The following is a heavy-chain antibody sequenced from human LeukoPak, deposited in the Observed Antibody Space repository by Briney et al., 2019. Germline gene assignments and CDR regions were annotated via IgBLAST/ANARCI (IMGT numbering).Heavy chain of an antibody. Sequence: GGSLRLSCAASGFTFSTYAMSWVRQAPGKGLECVSALSGNGNTIYYADSVKGRFTISRDNSKNTLSLQINSLRAEDTAVYYCAKALYGGHDYWGQGTLVTVSS. V-gene: IGHV3-23*01. CDR3: AKALYGGHDY. CDR1: GFTFSTYA. CDR2: LSGNGNTI. J-gene: IGHJ4*02. D-gene: IGHD4-23*01.